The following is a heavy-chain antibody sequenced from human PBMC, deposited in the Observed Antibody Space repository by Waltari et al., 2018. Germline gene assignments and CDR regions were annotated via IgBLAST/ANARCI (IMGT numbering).Heavy chain of an antibody. V-gene: IGHV1-2*02. CDR2: INTYSGGT. J-gene: IGHJ2*01. Sequence: RLVQSGAEVENPGGSGKVSCKASGSTSTCYYIHWVRQSPGRGLEWRGWINTYSGGTEYEQKCQGRITLTKDTPIRTAYLDLSRMRSDDTAVYYCARDLRTYNWYFYLRGRGTLVTVSS. CDR1: GSTSTCYY. D-gene: IGHD3-16*01. CDR3: ARDLRTYNWYFYL.